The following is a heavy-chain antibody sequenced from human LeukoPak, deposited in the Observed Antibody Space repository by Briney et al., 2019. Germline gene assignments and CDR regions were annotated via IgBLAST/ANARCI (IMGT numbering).Heavy chain of an antibody. V-gene: IGHV1-58*01. CDR1: GFTFTSSA. Sequence: GASVKVSCKASGFTFTSSAVQWVRQARGQRLEWIGWIVVGSGNTNYAQKFQERVTITRDKSSSTAYMELSSLRSEDTAVYYCAAGSPDYYDSSGSLRYWGQGTLVTVSS. D-gene: IGHD3-22*01. CDR3: AAGSPDYYDSSGSLRY. J-gene: IGHJ4*02. CDR2: IVVGSGNT.